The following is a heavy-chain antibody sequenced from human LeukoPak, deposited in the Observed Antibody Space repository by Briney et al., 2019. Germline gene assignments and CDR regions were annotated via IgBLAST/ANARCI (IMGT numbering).Heavy chain of an antibody. CDR1: GFTFSSYA. V-gene: IGHV3-64D*06. CDR3: VKRSYSGTYYYDY. J-gene: IGHJ4*02. D-gene: IGHD5-12*01. Sequence: PGGSLRLSCSASGFTFSSYAMHWVRQAPGKGLEYVSSISSDGGSTYYADSVKGRFTISRDNSKNTLYLQMSSLGAEDTAVFYCVKRSYSGTYYYDYWGQGTLVTVSS. CDR2: ISSDGGST.